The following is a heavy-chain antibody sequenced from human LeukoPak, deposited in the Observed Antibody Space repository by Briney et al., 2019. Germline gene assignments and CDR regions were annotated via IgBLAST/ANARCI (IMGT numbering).Heavy chain of an antibody. D-gene: IGHD3-22*01. J-gene: IGHJ4*02. V-gene: IGHV3-30*03. Sequence: GGSLRLSCAASGFTFSSYGIHWVRLAPGKGLEWVAVISDDGTRKYYADSVQGRFTISRDNSKNTLNLQMNSLRAEDMAVYYCARPADVAPGGSLDYYDSSGYYDYWGQGTLVTVSS. CDR1: GFTFSSYG. CDR3: ARPADVAPGGSLDYYDSSGYYDY. CDR2: ISDDGTRK.